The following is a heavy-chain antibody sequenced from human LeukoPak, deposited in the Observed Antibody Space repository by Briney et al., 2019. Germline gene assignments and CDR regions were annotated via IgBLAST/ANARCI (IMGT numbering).Heavy chain of an antibody. CDR3: ARDRPYYYDSSGSLGY. CDR2: ISAYNGNT. D-gene: IGHD3-22*01. CDR1: GYTFTSYG. V-gene: IGHV1-18*01. J-gene: IGHJ4*02. Sequence: ASVKVSCKASGYTFTSYGISRVRQAPGQGLEWMGWISAYNGNTNYAQKLQGRVTMTTDTSTSTAYMELRSLRSDDTAVYYCARDRPYYYDSSGSLGYWGQGTLVTVSS.